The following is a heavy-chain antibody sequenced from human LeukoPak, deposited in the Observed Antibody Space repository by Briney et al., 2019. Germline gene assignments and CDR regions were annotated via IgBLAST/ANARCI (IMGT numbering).Heavy chain of an antibody. D-gene: IGHD1-26*01. Sequence: GGSLRLSCAASGFTFSSYSMNWVRQAPGKGLEWVSSISSSSSYIYYADSVTGRFTISRDNAKNSLFLQMNSLRAEDTAVYYCARDFSRGAQDAFDIWGQGTMVTVSS. J-gene: IGHJ3*02. CDR1: GFTFSSYS. CDR2: ISSSSSYI. V-gene: IGHV3-21*01. CDR3: ARDFSRGAQDAFDI.